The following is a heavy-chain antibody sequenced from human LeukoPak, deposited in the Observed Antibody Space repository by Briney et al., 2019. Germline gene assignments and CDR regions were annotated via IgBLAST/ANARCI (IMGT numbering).Heavy chain of an antibody. Sequence: SETLSLTCTVSGGSISSDYWSWIRQPAGKELEWIGRVYGSGGTNYNPSLNSRVNISADKSKNQFFLKMTSVTAADTAVYYCARGGTYGSGGYRHTTLDYWGQGTLVTVSS. CDR3: ARGGTYGSGGYRHTTLDY. V-gene: IGHV4-4*07. J-gene: IGHJ4*02. CDR2: VYGSGGT. CDR1: GGSISSDY. D-gene: IGHD3-16*02.